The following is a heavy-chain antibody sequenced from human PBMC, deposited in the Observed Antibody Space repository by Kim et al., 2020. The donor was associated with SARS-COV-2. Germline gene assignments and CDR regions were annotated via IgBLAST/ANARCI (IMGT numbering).Heavy chain of an antibody. CDR2: ISAYNGNT. Sequence: ASVKVSCKASGYTFTSYGISWVRQAPGQGLEWMGWISAYNGNTNYAQKLQGRVTMTTDTSTSTAYMELRSLRSDDTAVYYCARVWSIVGATDAFDIWGQGTMVTVSS. CDR1: GYTFTSYG. J-gene: IGHJ3*02. CDR3: ARVWSIVGATDAFDI. V-gene: IGHV1-18*01. D-gene: IGHD1-26*01.